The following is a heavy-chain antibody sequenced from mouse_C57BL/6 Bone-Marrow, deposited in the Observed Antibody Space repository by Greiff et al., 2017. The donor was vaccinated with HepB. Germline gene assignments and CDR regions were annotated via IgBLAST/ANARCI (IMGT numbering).Heavy chain of an antibody. CDR3: ARRDNCYWYFDV. Sequence: EVQLQESGPGMVKPSQSLSLTCTVTGYSITSGYDWHWIRHFPGNKLEWMGYISYSGSTNYNPSLKSRISITHDTSKNHFFLKLNSVTTEDTATYYCARRDNCYWYFDVWGTGTTVTVSS. J-gene: IGHJ1*03. D-gene: IGHD1-3*01. CDR2: ISYSGST. CDR1: GYSITSGYD. V-gene: IGHV3-1*01.